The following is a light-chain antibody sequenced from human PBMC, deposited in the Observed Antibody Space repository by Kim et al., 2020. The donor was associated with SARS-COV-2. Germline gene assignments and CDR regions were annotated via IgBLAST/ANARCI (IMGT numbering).Light chain of an antibody. V-gene: IGKV1-33*01. CDR2: AAS. CDR3: QQFGSIPIT. CDR1: HDISTF. Sequence: ASVGDRVSITCQARHDISTFLNWFQQKPGKAPKLLIHAASDLEAGVPSRFSGSGSGTDFTLTIGSLQPDDSATYYCQQFGSIPITFGQGTRLEIK. J-gene: IGKJ5*01.